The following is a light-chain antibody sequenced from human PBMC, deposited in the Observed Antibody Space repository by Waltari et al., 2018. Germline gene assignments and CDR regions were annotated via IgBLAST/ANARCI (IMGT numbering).Light chain of an antibody. CDR2: NNN. Sequence: YQHPSGAAPKLLIYNNNQRPSGVPDRFSGSKSGTSASLAITGLRSEDEVDYYCEAWDDSLSGWVFGGGTRLTVL. V-gene: IGLV1-47*02. J-gene: IGLJ2*01. CDR3: EAWDDSLSGWV.